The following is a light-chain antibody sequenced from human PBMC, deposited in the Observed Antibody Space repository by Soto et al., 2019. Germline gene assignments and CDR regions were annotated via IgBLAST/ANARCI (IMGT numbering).Light chain of an antibody. J-gene: IGKJ5*01. CDR1: QVLGTN. CDR3: QQYNNWPPIT. Sequence: EIVMTQSPGTLSVSPGETATLSCRASQVLGTNLAWYQQKPGHSPTLLIYGIYIRDTGVPVSFTGSGSGTDFTLPITSLPSEDFATYYCQQYNNWPPITFVHGTRLEIK. V-gene: IGKV3-15*01. CDR2: GIY.